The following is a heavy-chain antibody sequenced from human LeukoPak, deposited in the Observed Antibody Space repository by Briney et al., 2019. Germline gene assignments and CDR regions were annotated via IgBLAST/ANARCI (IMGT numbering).Heavy chain of an antibody. CDR1: GFIFSSDE. Sequence: GGSLRLSCAASGFIFSSDEMTWVRQAPGKGLESVSFISSSADTILYADSVKGRLTISRDNGKNALYLQMNSLRAEDTAVYYCTKERGSYWGQGTLVTVSS. CDR2: ISSSADTI. V-gene: IGHV3-48*03. J-gene: IGHJ4*02. CDR3: TKERGSY.